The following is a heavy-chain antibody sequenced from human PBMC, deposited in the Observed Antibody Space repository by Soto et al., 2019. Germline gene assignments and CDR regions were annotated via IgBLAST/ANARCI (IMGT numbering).Heavy chain of an antibody. CDR2: IYYSGST. J-gene: IGHJ3*02. V-gene: IGHV4-31*03. CDR3: ARVTVVTPLRGAFDI. D-gene: IGHD2-21*02. Sequence: PSHTLSLTCTASGGSISSSDYYWTWIRQHPGKGLEWIGHIYYSGSTYYKASLKSRLIISVDTSKNQFSLKLRSVTAADTAVYLCARVTVVTPLRGAFDIWGQETMVTVSS. CDR1: GGSISSSDYY.